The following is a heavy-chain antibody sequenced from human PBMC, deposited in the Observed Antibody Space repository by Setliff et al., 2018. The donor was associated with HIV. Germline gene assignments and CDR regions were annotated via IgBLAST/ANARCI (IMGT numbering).Heavy chain of an antibody. CDR3: VRDGVGTTPFDY. CDR1: GFTFSNHW. V-gene: IGHV3-74*01. J-gene: IGHJ4*02. CDR2: INYHGSDI. Sequence: GGSLRLSCVGSGFTFSNHWMQWVHQAPGKGLVWVSRINYHGSDISYADSVKGRFTISRDNAKNTVYLQMNNLRDEDTAVYFCVRDGVGTTPFDYWGQGSLVTVSS. D-gene: IGHD1-26*01.